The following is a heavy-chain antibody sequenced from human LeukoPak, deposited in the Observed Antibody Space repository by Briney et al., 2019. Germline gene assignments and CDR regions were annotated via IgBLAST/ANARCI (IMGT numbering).Heavy chain of an antibody. J-gene: IGHJ4*02. Sequence: PGGSLRLSCAASGFTFSSYGMHWVRQAPGKGLEWVAVISYDGSNKYYADSVKGRFTISRDNSKNTLYLQMNSLRAEDTAVYYCAKGSYSSSWHFDYWGQGTLVTVSS. CDR1: GFTFSSYG. CDR3: AKGSYSSSWHFDY. V-gene: IGHV3-30*18. D-gene: IGHD6-13*01. CDR2: ISYDGSNK.